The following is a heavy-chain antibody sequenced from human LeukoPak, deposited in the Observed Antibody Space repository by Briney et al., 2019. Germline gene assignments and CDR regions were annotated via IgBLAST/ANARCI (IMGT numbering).Heavy chain of an antibody. V-gene: IGHV4-59*08. D-gene: IGHD1-14*01. CDR2: IYYSGST. CDR3: ARHWRNPTYAFDY. CDR1: GGSISSDY. J-gene: IGHJ4*02. Sequence: PSETLSLTCTVYGGSISSDYWIWIRQPPGKGLEWIGYIYYSGSTNYNPSLKSRVTISVDTSKNQFSLKLSSVTAADTAVYYCARHWRNPTYAFDYWGQGTLVTVYS.